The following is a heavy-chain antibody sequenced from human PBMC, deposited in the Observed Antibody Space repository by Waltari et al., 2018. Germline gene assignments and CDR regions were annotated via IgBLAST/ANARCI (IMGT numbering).Heavy chain of an antibody. CDR2: VHFTGTT. D-gene: IGHD4-4*01. V-gene: IGHV4-39*01. CDR1: GDSISSDSYY. J-gene: IGHJ5*02. CDR3: ARLDYSALRRGCDP. Sequence: QLQLQESGPGLVKPSETLSLTCTVSGDSISSDSYYWGWLRQPLGKGLAWIGTVHFTGTTYYNPSLESRVTISVDPSNNQFSLKLTSVTAADTAIYYCARLDYSALRRGCDPWGQGTLVTVSS.